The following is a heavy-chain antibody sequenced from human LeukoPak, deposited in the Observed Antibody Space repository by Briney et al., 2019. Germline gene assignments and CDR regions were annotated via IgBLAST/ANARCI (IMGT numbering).Heavy chain of an antibody. J-gene: IGHJ3*02. V-gene: IGHV3-30*03. CDR1: GFTFSSYG. D-gene: IGHD3-10*01. CDR2: ISYDGSNK. CDR3: AHVLLWFGDPSRAFDI. Sequence: GRSLRLSCAASGFTFSSYGMHWVRQAPGKGLEWVAVISYDGSNKYYADSVKGRFTISRDNSKNTLYLQMNNLRAEDTAVYYCAHVLLWFGDPSRAFDIWGQGTMVTVSS.